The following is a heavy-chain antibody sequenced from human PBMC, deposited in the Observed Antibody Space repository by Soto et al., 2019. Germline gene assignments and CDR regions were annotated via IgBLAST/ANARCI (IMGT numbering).Heavy chain of an antibody. V-gene: IGHV4-39*01. CDR3: ASRLRSGYCSGGTCNNGFDP. J-gene: IGHJ5*02. CDR1: GGSISSIIYY. Sequence: QLQLQESGPGLVKPSETLSLSCTVSGGSISSIIYYWGWIRQPPGKGLEWIGSIYYSGSSYYNPSLKSRLTISVDTSKNQFSLKLGSVTASDAAVYYCASRLRSGYCSGGTCNNGFDPWGQGTLVTVSS. CDR2: IYYSGSS. D-gene: IGHD2-15*01.